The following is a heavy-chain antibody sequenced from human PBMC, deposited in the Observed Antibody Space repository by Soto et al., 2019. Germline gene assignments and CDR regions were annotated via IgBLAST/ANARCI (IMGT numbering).Heavy chain of an antibody. D-gene: IGHD1-26*01. J-gene: IGHJ4*02. CDR3: ARGRGGRGATLFDY. Sequence: QVQLVESGGGVVQPGRSLRLSCAASGFTFSSYGMHWVRQAPGKGLEWVAVIWYDGSNKYYADSVKGRFTISRDNSKNTLYLQMNILRAEDTAVYYCARGRGGRGATLFDYWGQGTLVTVSS. CDR1: GFTFSSYG. V-gene: IGHV3-33*01. CDR2: IWYDGSNK.